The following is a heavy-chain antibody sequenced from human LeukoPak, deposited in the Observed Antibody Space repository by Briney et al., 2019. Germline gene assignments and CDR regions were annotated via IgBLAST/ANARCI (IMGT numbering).Heavy chain of an antibody. CDR1: SGSLGSYY. D-gene: IGHD6-6*01. J-gene: IGHJ4*02. Sequence: SETLSLTCTVSSGSLGSYYWNWLRQPAGKGLEWNGHIYTSGSTNYNPSLKSRVTMSVDTSKNQFSLKLNSVTAADTAFYYCAGEYSSSSGKALDYWGQGTLVTVSS. CDR3: AGEYSSSSGKALDY. CDR2: IYTSGST. V-gene: IGHV4-4*07.